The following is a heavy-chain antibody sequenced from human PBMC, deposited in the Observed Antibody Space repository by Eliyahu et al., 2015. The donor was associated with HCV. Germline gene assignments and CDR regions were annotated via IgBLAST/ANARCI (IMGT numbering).Heavy chain of an antibody. CDR3: AKAASWSLTSFFDY. D-gene: IGHD6-13*01. J-gene: IGHJ4*02. V-gene: IGHV3-9*01. CDR1: GXXXDDYA. CDR2: IGWNIGSI. Sequence: EVHLVESGGGLVQPGXSLRLSCAASGXXXDDYAMLWVRQAPGKGLEWVSGIGWNIGSIVYADSVKGRFTISRDNAKNSLFLQMNSLTVEDTALYYCAKAASWSLTSFFDYWGRGTLVTVSS.